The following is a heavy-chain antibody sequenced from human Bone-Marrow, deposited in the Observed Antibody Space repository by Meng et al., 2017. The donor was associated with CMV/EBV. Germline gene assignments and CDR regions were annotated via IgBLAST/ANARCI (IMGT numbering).Heavy chain of an antibody. CDR1: GGSISNSSYY. CDR3: ARRDSRDAFDI. D-gene: IGHD2-15*01. Sequence: CTVSGGSISNSSYYWGWIRQPPGKGLEWIGSIYYSGSTYYNPSLKSRVTISVDTSKNQFSLKLSSVTAADTAVYYCARRDSRDAFDIWGQGTMVTVSS. V-gene: IGHV4-39*07. CDR2: IYYSGST. J-gene: IGHJ3*02.